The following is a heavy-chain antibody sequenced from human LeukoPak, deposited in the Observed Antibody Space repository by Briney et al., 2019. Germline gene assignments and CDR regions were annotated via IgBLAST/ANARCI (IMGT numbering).Heavy chain of an antibody. CDR2: ISNGGDI. CDR3: AKDIEAAGLFFDY. CDR1: GFTLSDYH. Sequence: PGGSLRLSCAASGFTLSDYHMAWIRQAPGKGLQWVSYISNGGDIYYADSVKGRFTISRDNAKNSLYLQMNSLRAEDTALYYCAKDIEAAGLFFDYWGQGTLVTVSS. D-gene: IGHD6-13*01. J-gene: IGHJ4*02. V-gene: IGHV3-11*04.